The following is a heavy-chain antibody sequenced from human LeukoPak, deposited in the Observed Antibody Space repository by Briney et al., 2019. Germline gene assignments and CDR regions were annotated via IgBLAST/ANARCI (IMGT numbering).Heavy chain of an antibody. V-gene: IGHV3-7*04. D-gene: IGHD5-24*01. CDR2: IKEGGSDK. CDR1: GFTFSSYW. CDR3: ARMRDGYMGRYYFDY. Sequence: GGSLRLSCAASGFTFSSYWMSWVRQAPGKGLEWVANIKEGGSDKKYVDSVKGRFTTSRDNAKTSLYLQMNSLRAEDTAVYYCARMRDGYMGRYYFDYWGQGTLVTVSS. J-gene: IGHJ4*02.